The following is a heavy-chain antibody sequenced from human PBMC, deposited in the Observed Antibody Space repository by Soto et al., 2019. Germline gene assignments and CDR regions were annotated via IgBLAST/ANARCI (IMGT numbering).Heavy chain of an antibody. CDR1: GFTFSSYW. V-gene: IGHV3-7*01. Sequence: GGSLRLSCAASGFTFSSYWMSWVRQAPGKGLEWVANIKQDGSEKYYVDSVKGRFTISRDNAKNSLYLQMNSLRAEDTAVYYCARAIVATTSYFDYWGQGTLVTVSS. D-gene: IGHD5-12*01. J-gene: IGHJ4*02. CDR3: ARAIVATTSYFDY. CDR2: IKQDGSEK.